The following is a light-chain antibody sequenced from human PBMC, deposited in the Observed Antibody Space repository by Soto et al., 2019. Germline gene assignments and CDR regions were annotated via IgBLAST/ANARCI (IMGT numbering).Light chain of an antibody. Sequence: EILMTQSPATLSVSPGERVTLSCWASQSVISNLAWYRQKPGHTPTLLLYSASTRVTGTPARFSGSGSGTNFTLTIASLQSEDFAVYYCQQYYTWPRGTFGQGTKVDIK. V-gene: IGKV3-15*01. J-gene: IGKJ1*01. CDR2: SAS. CDR3: QQYYTWPRGT. CDR1: QSVISN.